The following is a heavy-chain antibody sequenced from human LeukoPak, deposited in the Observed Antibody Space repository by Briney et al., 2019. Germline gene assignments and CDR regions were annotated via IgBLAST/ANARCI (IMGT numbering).Heavy chain of an antibody. CDR1: GGSISSGSYY. CDR3: ARERGLRYFDWFPVY. Sequence: SQTLSLTCTVSGGSISSGSYYWSWIRQPAGKGLEWIGRIYTSGSTNYNPSLKSRVTISVDTSKNQFSLKLSSVTAADTAVYYCARERGLRYFDWFPVYWGQGTLVTVSS. V-gene: IGHV4-61*02. J-gene: IGHJ4*02. CDR2: IYTSGST. D-gene: IGHD3-9*01.